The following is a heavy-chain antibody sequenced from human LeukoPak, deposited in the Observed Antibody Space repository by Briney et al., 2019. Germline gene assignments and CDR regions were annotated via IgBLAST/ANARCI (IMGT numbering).Heavy chain of an antibody. J-gene: IGHJ6*03. CDR3: ARPYSSSSGFYYYYYMDV. V-gene: IGHV3-30-3*01. Sequence: PGGSLRLSCAASGFTFSSYDMHWVRQAPGKGLEWVAVISYDGSNKYYADSVKGRFNISRDNSKNTLYLQMNSLRAEDTAVYYCARPYSSSSGFYYYYYMDVWGKGTTVTVSS. D-gene: IGHD6-6*01. CDR2: ISYDGSNK. CDR1: GFTFSSYD.